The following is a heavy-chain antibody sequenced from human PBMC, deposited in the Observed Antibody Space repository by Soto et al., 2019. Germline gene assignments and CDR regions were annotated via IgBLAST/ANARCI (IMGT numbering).Heavy chain of an antibody. Sequence: SETLSLTCTVSGSSISSYYWSWIRQPPGKGLEWIGYIYYSGSTNYNPSLKSRVTISVDTSKNQFSLKLGSVTAADTAVYYCARGRSGYCSSTSCWGYYYYGMDVWGQGTTVTVSS. D-gene: IGHD2-2*03. CDR3: ARGRSGYCSSTSCWGYYYYGMDV. CDR2: IYYSGST. J-gene: IGHJ6*02. CDR1: GSSISSYY. V-gene: IGHV4-59*01.